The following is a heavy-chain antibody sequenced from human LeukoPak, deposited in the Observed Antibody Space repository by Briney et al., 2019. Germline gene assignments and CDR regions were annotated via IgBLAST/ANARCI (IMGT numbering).Heavy chain of an antibody. CDR2: IRSKAYGGTT. Sequence: GGSLRLSCTASGFTFGDYAMSWFRQAPGKGLEWVGFIRSKAYGGTTKYAASVKGRFTISRDDSKSIAYLQTNSLKTEDTAVYYCTSEQQLDHFDYWGQGTLVTVSS. D-gene: IGHD6-13*01. CDR1: GFTFGDYA. CDR3: TSEQQLDHFDY. V-gene: IGHV3-49*03. J-gene: IGHJ4*02.